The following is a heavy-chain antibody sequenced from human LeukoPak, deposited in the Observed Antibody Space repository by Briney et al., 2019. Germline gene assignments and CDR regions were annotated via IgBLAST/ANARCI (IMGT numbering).Heavy chain of an antibody. CDR1: GGSISSGSYY. CDR3: ARGTYYYDRFDY. J-gene: IGHJ4*02. CDR2: IYTSGST. V-gene: IGHV4-61*02. Sequence: SETLSLTCTVSGGSISSGSYYWSWIRQPAWKGLQWIGRIYTSGSTNYNPSLKRRVTISVDTSKNQFSLKLSSVTAADTAVYYCARGTYYYDRFDYWGQGTLVTVSS. D-gene: IGHD3-22*01.